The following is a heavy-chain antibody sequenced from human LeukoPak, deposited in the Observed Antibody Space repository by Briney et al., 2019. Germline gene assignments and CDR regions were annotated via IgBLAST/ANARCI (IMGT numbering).Heavy chain of an antibody. Sequence: GGPLRLSCAASGFTFSSYAMSWVRQAPGKGLEWVSAISGSGGSTYYADSVKGRFTISRDNSKNTLYLRMNSLRAEDTAVYYCAKSSLEGYGDSYYYYYYYMDVWGKGTTVTVSS. CDR2: ISGSGGST. CDR3: AKSSLEGYGDSYYYYYYYMDV. V-gene: IGHV3-23*01. D-gene: IGHD4-17*01. CDR1: GFTFSSYA. J-gene: IGHJ6*03.